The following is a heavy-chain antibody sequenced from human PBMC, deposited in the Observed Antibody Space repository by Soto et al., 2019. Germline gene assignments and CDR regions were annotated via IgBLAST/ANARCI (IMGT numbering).Heavy chain of an antibody. CDR2: IGWNGGNI. D-gene: IGHD5-12*01. CDR3: AKDTGGYNFYYFDA. J-gene: IGHJ4*02. V-gene: IGHV3-9*01. Sequence: EVQLVESGGGLVQPGGSLTLSCTASGFTFDDYAMHWVRQAPGKGLEWVSGIGWNGGNIRYGDSVKGRFTISRDNAENSLHLQMNSLRAEDTDLYYCAKDTGGYNFYYFDAWGQGTLVTVSS. CDR1: GFTFDDYA.